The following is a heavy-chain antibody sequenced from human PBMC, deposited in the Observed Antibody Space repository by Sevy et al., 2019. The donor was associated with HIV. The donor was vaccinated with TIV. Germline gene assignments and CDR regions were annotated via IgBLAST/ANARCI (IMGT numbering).Heavy chain of an antibody. J-gene: IGHJ4*02. CDR1: GYSFTSYW. CDR3: AGDWGTADQNFDY. V-gene: IGHV5-51*01. D-gene: IGHD3-16*01. CDR2: IYPGDSDT. Sequence: GESLKISCKGSGYSFTSYWIGWVRQMPGKGLEWMGIIYPGDSDTSDSPSFQGQVTISASRSISTAYLQWSSLKASDTAMYYCAGDWGTADQNFDYWGQGTLVTVSS.